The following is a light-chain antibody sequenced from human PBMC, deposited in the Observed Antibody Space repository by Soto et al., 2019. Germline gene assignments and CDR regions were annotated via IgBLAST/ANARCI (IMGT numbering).Light chain of an antibody. CDR3: LQDYNYPLT. Sequence: IHMTQSPSSLAAYVGDRVTITCRASQGIRDDLGWYQQKPGRAPRLLIYGASSLQSGVPSRFSGSGYGTEFTLTISSLQPEDFATYYCLQDYNYPLTFGGGTKVDIK. V-gene: IGKV1-6*02. J-gene: IGKJ4*01. CDR1: QGIRDD. CDR2: GAS.